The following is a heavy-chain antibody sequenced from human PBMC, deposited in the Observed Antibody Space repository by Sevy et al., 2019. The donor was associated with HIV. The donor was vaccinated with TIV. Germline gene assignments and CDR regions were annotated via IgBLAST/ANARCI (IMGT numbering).Heavy chain of an antibody. Sequence: GGSLRLSCAASGFTFSSYGMHWVRQAPGKGLEWVALIWYDGSNKYYADSVKGRFTISRDNSKNTLYLQMNSLRAEDSAVYYCARRYGDYGDTQFYYWGQGTLVTVSS. CDR1: GFTFSSYG. D-gene: IGHD4-17*01. CDR3: ARRYGDYGDTQFYY. CDR2: IWYDGSNK. J-gene: IGHJ4*02. V-gene: IGHV3-33*01.